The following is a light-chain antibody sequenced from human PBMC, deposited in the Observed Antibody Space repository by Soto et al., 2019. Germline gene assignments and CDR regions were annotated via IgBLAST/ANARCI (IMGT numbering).Light chain of an antibody. CDR3: QQYNTSPYT. V-gene: IGKV1-5*03. J-gene: IGKJ2*01. CDR1: ERISTW. CDR2: KAS. Sequence: DIQMTQSPSTLSASVGDRVTITCRASERISTWLAWYQQKPGKAPKLLIYKASSLESGVPSRFSGSGSGTEFTLTISSLQPDDFATYYCQQYNTSPYTFGQGTKLEI.